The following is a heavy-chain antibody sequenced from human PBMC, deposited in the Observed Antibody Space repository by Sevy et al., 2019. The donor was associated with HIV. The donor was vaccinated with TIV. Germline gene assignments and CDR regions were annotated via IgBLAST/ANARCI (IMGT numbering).Heavy chain of an antibody. D-gene: IGHD4-17*01. J-gene: IGHJ4*02. CDR1: GFTFSSYA. V-gene: IGHV3-23*01. CDR2: ISGSGGST. Sequence: GGSLRLSCTASGFTFSSYAMSWVRQAPGKGLEWVSAISGSGGSTYYADSVKGRFTISRDNSKNTLYLQMNSLRAEDTAVYYCAKASYGDYLPFDYWGQGTLVTVSS. CDR3: AKASYGDYLPFDY.